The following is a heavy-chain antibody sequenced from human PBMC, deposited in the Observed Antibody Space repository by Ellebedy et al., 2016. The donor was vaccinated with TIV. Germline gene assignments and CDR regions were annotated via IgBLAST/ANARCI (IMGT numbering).Heavy chain of an antibody. CDR2: ISSDGSAK. CDR3: AKAGQWLEYYFDY. J-gene: IGHJ4*02. V-gene: IGHV3-30*18. CDR1: GFTFNNHG. Sequence: GGSLRLSCAASGFTFNNHGIHWVRQAPGTGLEWVALISSDGSAKSFVDSVKGRFTISRDNSKNTLYLQMNSLRAEDTAVYYCAKAGQWLEYYFDYWGQGTLVTVSS. D-gene: IGHD6-19*01.